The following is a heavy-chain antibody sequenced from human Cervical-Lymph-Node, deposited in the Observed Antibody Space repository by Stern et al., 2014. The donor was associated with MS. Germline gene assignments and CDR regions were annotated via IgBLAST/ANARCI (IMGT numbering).Heavy chain of an antibody. CDR1: GGTFSSNA. D-gene: IGHD2-2*02. Sequence: VQLVESGAEVKKPGSSVKVSCQTSGGTFSSNAINWVRQAPGQGLEWMGGVIPILGTVDYAQKFQGRLTITADESTNTAYMELSSLRSEDTAVYYCARDQIPYYYYGMDVWGQGTTVTVSS. J-gene: IGHJ6*02. CDR3: ARDQIPYYYYGMDV. CDR2: VIPILGTV. V-gene: IGHV1-69*01.